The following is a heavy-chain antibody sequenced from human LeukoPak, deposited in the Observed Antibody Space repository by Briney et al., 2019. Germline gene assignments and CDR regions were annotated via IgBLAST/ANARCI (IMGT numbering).Heavy chain of an antibody. CDR2: ISSSSSTI. V-gene: IGHV3-48*04. J-gene: IGHJ4*02. CDR3: ARIGEQLDGY. CDR1: GFTFSSYS. D-gene: IGHD6-6*01. Sequence: PGGSLRLSCAASGFTFSSYSMNWVRQAPGKGLEWVSYISSSSSTIYYADSVKGRFTISRDNAKNSLYLQMNSLRAEDTAVYYCARIGEQLDGYWGQGTLVTVSS.